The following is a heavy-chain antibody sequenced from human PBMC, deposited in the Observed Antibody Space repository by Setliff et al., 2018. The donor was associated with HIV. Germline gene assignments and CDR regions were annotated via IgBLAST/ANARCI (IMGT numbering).Heavy chain of an antibody. CDR3: ARHHSYYDILTGYRLYYFDY. V-gene: IGHV4-39*01. D-gene: IGHD3-9*01. J-gene: IGHJ4*02. Sequence: LSLTCAVSGVTFSSNNYYWGWIRQPPGKGLEWIGTVFYSGSTSYSPPLKSRVTISVDTSKNQFSLRLSSVTAADTAVYYCARHHSYYDILTGYRLYYFDYWGQGTLVT. CDR1: GVTFSSNNYY. CDR2: VFYSGST.